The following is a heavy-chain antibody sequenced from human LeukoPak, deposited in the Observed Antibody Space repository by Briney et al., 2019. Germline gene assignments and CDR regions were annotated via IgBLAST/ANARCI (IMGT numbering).Heavy chain of an antibody. CDR2: IYYSGST. CDR3: ARAVDYDILTGYSSFYFDY. V-gene: IGHV4-59*01. CDR1: GGSISSYY. D-gene: IGHD3-9*01. J-gene: IGHJ4*02. Sequence: PSETLSLTCTVSGGSISSYYWSWIRQPPGKGLEWIGYIYYSGSTNYNPSLKSRVTISVDTSKNQFSLKLSSVTAADTAVYYCARAVDYDILTGYSSFYFDYWGQGTLVTVSS.